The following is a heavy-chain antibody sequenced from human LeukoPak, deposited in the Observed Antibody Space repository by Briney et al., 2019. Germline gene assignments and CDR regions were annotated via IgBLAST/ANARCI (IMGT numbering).Heavy chain of an antibody. V-gene: IGHV4-59*01. CDR2: IYYSGST. CDR1: GGSISSYY. J-gene: IGHJ5*02. CDR3: ARDRYYDTPSCWFDP. Sequence: SETLSLTCTVSGGSISSYYWSWIRQPPGKGLEWIGYIYYSGSTNYNPSLKSRVTISVDTSKNQFSLKLSSVTAADTAVYYCARDRYYDTPSCWFDPWGQGTLVTVSS. D-gene: IGHD3-22*01.